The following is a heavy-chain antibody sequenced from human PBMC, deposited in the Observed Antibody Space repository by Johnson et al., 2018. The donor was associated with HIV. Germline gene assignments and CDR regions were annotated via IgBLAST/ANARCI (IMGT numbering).Heavy chain of an antibody. CDR1: GFTFSSYA. CDR2: ISYDGSNK. D-gene: IGHD5-24*01. J-gene: IGHJ3*02. Sequence: QMQLVESGGGVVQPGRSLRLSCAASGFTFSSYAMHWVRQAPGKGLEWVAVISYDGSNKYYADSVKGRFTISRDNSKNTLYLQMGSLRAEDTAVYYCAKWTRDGYNYVHAFDIWGQGTMVTVSS. CDR3: AKWTRDGYNYVHAFDI. V-gene: IGHV3-30-3*02.